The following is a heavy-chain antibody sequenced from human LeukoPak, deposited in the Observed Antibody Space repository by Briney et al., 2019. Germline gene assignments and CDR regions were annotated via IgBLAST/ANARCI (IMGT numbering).Heavy chain of an antibody. CDR3: AKAGDGYKDRGYYFDY. Sequence: GGSLRLSCAASGFTFSSYGMHRVRQAPGKGLEWVAVISYDGSNKYYADSVKGRFTISRDNSKNTLYLQMNSLRAEDTAVYYCAKAGDGYKDRGYYFDYWGQGTLVTVSS. D-gene: IGHD5-24*01. CDR2: ISYDGSNK. J-gene: IGHJ4*02. CDR1: GFTFSSYG. V-gene: IGHV3-30*18.